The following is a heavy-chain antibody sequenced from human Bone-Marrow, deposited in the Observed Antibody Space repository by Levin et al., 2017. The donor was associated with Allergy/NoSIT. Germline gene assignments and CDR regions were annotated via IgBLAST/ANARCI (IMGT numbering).Heavy chain of an antibody. J-gene: IGHJ4*02. CDR3: ARSPPYDILAGIDS. D-gene: IGHD3-9*01. V-gene: IGHV4-59*08. Sequence: SETLSLTCTVSGGSISSYYWSWIRQSPGKGLEWIGDIYDSGTNYNPSLKSRVTISVDTSNNHFSLKLSSVTAADTAVYYCARSPPYDILAGIDSWGQGTLVTVSS. CDR2: IYDSGT. CDR1: GGSISSYY.